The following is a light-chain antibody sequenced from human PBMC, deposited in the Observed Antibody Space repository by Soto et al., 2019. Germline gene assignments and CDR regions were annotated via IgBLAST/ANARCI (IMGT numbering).Light chain of an antibody. V-gene: IGLV2-14*01. J-gene: IGLJ2*01. CDR2: DVS. Sequence: QSALTQPASVSGSPGQSITISCTGTSSDVGGYNYVSWYQQHPGKAPKLMIYDVSNRPSGVSNHFSGSKSGNTASLTISGLQAEDEADYYCSSSTSSSTYVVFGGGTKLTVL. CDR1: SSDVGGYNY. CDR3: SSSTSSSTYVV.